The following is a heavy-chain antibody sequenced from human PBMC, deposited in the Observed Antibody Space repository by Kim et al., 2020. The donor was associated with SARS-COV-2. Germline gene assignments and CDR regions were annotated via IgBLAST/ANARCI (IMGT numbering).Heavy chain of an antibody. D-gene: IGHD1-1*01. J-gene: IGHJ6*03. CDR1: GFTFSSYG. CDR2: IWYDGSNK. CDR3: ARESLGYNWNDALHYYYYDKDV. V-gene: IGHV3-33*01. Sequence: GGSLRLSCAASGFTFSSYGMHWVRQAPGKGLEWVAVIWYDGSNKYYADSVKGRFTILRDNSKNTLYLQMNSLRAEDTAVYYCARESLGYNWNDALHYYYYDKDVWGKGTTVTVSS.